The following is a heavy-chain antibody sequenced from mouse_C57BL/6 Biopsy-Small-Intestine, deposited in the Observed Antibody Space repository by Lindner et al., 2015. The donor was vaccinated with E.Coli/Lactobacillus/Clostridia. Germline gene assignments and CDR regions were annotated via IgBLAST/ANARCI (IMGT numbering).Heavy chain of an antibody. CDR1: GYAFSSSW. D-gene: IGHD1-1*01. CDR2: IYPGDGDT. CDR3: ARDYGSSYGYAMDY. J-gene: IGHJ4*01. V-gene: IGHV1-82*01. Sequence: VQLQESGPELVKPGASVKISCKASGYAFSSSWMNWVKQRPGKGLEWIGRIYPGDGDTNYNGKFKGKATLTADKSSSTAYMQLSSLTSEDSAVYFCARDYGSSYGYAMDYWGQGTSVTVSS.